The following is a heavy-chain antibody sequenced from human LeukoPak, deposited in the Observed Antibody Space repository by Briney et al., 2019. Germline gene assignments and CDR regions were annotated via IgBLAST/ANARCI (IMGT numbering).Heavy chain of an antibody. Sequence: SETLSLTCTVSGGSISSGGYYWSWIRQPPGKGLEWIGYIYHSGSTYYNPSLKSRVTISVDRSKNQFSLKLSSVTAADTAVYYCARAPARYNDFWGGSLLGWFDPWGQGTLVTVSS. V-gene: IGHV4-30-2*01. CDR3: ARAPARYNDFWGGSLLGWFDP. CDR1: GGSISSGGYY. CDR2: IYHSGST. D-gene: IGHD3-3*01. J-gene: IGHJ5*02.